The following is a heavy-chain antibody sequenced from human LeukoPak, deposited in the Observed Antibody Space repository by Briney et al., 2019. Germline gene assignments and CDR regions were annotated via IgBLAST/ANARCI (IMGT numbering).Heavy chain of an antibody. CDR1: GFTFSSYA. Sequence: GRSLRLSCAASGFTFSSYATSWVRQAPGKGLEWVSAISGSSGKTYYADSVKGRFTISRDNSKNTLYLQMNSLRAEDTAVYYCAKVGSGSYYAPAYYYYYYMDVWGKGTTVTISS. CDR2: ISGSSGKT. D-gene: IGHD3-10*01. V-gene: IGHV3-23*01. J-gene: IGHJ6*03. CDR3: AKVGSGSYYAPAYYYYYYMDV.